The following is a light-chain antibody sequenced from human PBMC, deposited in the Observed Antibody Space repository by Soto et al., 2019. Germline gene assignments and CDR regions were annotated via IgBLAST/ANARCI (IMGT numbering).Light chain of an antibody. CDR3: QQYNSYSQK. J-gene: IGKJ1*01. V-gene: IGKV1-5*03. CDR1: QSISSW. CDR2: KAS. Sequence: DIQMTQSPSTLSASVGDRVTITCRASQSISSWLAWYQQKPGKAPKLLIYKASSLESGVPSRFSGSGSGTEFTLTISSLQPDDFANYYCQQYNSYSQKFGQGTKVEIK.